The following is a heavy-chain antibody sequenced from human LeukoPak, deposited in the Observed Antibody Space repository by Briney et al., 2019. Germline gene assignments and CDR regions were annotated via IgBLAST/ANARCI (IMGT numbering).Heavy chain of an antibody. V-gene: IGHV3-30-3*01. CDR1: GFTFSSYA. Sequence: GGSLILSCAASGFTFSSYAMHWVRQAPDKGLEWVSVISYDGSNKYYADSVKGRFTISRDDSKNTLYLQMNSLRAEDTAIYYCARSSGGSYPEFDYWGQGTLVTVSS. J-gene: IGHJ4*02. D-gene: IGHD1-26*01. CDR3: ARSSGGSYPEFDY. CDR2: ISYDGSNK.